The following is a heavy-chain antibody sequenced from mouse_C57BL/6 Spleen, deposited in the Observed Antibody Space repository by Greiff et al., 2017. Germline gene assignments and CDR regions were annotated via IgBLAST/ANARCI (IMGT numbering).Heavy chain of an antibody. V-gene: IGHV7-3*01. Sequence: EVNVVESGGGLVQPGGSLSLSCAASGFTFTDYYMSWVRQPPGKALEWLGFIRNKANGYTTEYSASVKGRFTISRDNSQSILYLQMNALRAEDSATYYCARYSPYYYGSSFDYWGQGTTLTVSS. CDR1: GFTFTDYY. J-gene: IGHJ2*01. CDR2: IRNKANGYTT. CDR3: ARYSPYYYGSSFDY. D-gene: IGHD1-1*01.